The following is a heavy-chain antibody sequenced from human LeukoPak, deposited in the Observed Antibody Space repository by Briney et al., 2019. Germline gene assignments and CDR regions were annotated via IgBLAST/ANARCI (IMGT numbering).Heavy chain of an antibody. D-gene: IGHD3-22*01. J-gene: IGHJ6*02. CDR1: GCTFSSYG. CDR3: ARQVLIVGGRYGMDV. CDR2: ISYDGSNK. V-gene: IGHV3-30*03. Sequence: PGGSLRLSCTASGCTFSSYGMHWVRQAPGKGLEWVAVISYDGSNKYYADSVKGRFTISRDNSKNTLYLQMNSLRAEDTAVYYCARQVLIVGGRYGMDVWGQGTTVTVSS.